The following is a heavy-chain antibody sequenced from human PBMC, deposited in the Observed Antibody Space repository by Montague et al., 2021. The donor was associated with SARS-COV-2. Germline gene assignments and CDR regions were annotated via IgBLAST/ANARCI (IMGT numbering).Heavy chain of an antibody. Sequence: SETLSLTCAVSGGSISSSNWWSWVRQPPGKGLEWIGEIYHSGSTNYNPSLKSRVTISVDKSKNQFSLKLSSVTAADTAVYYCAREPYYYDSSGLNDYYYGMDVWGQGTTVTVSS. D-gene: IGHD3-22*01. CDR3: AREPYYYDSSGLNDYYYGMDV. J-gene: IGHJ6*02. V-gene: IGHV4-4*02. CDR2: IYHSGST. CDR1: GGSISSSNW.